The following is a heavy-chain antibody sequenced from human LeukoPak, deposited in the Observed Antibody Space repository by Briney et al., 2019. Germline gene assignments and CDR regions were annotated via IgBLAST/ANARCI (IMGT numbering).Heavy chain of an antibody. V-gene: IGHV4-30-4*01. CDR1: GGSISSGDYY. J-gene: IGHJ5*02. Sequence: SETLSLTCTVSGGSISSGDYYWSWIRQPPGKGLEWIAYMYYSGSTYYNPSLKSRFTIPADTSKNQLSLKLSSVTAADTAVYYCARPYYYASRIAAWGEGILVTV. CDR2: MYYSGST. D-gene: IGHD3-22*01. CDR3: ARPYYYASRIAA.